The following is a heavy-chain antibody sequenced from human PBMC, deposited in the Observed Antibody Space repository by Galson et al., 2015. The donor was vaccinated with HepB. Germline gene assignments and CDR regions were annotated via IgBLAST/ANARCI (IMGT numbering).Heavy chain of an antibody. V-gene: IGHV6-1*01. CDR2: TYYRSKWYN. CDR1: GDSVSSNSVT. D-gene: IGHD6-19*01. J-gene: IGHJ4*02. Sequence: CAISGDSVSSNSVTWNWIRQSPSRGLEWLGRTYYRSKWYNDYAISVKSRITINPDTSKNQFSLQLNSVTPEDTAVYYCARAVAGTLFEYRGQGTLVTISS. CDR3: ARAVAGTLFEY.